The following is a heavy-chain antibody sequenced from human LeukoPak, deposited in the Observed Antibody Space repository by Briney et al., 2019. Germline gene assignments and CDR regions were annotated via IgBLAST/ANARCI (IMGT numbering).Heavy chain of an antibody. CDR2: INPSGGST. D-gene: IGHD4-11*01. J-gene: IGHJ4*02. CDR1: VYTLTSYF. CDR3: GRERLQGLDY. Sequence: ASVKVSCKSSVYTLTSYFMHGVGQAPAQGREWMGIINPSGGSTSYAQKFQGGVTITRDTCTRTVYMELSSLRSEETAVCYCGRERLQGLDYWGQGALGTVS. V-gene: IGHV1-46*03.